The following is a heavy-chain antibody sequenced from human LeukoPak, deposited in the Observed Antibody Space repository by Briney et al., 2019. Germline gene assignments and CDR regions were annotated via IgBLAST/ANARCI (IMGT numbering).Heavy chain of an antibody. V-gene: IGHV4-59*01. CDR1: GDSISGYY. Sequence: SETLSLTCTVSGDSISGYYWSWIRQPPGKGLEWIGLIQYNGNTNYNPSLKSRITISVDTSNNDFSLNVRSVTAADTAVYYCARVLIDSSGWYHFDSWGQGTLVTVSS. CDR2: IQYNGNT. D-gene: IGHD6-19*01. CDR3: ARVLIDSSGWYHFDS. J-gene: IGHJ4*02.